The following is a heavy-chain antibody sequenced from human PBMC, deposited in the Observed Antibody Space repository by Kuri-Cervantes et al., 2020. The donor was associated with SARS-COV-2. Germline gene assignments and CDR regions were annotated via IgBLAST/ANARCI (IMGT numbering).Heavy chain of an antibody. CDR2: IGTAGDP. Sequence: GESLKISCAASGFTFSSYDMHWVRQATGKGLEWVSAIGTAGDPYYPGSVKGRFTISRENAKNSLYLQMNSLRAGGTAVYYCARSGRYGSGSEDAFDIWGQGTMVTVSS. V-gene: IGHV3-13*05. CDR1: GFTFSSYD. CDR3: ARSGRYGSGSEDAFDI. J-gene: IGHJ3*02. D-gene: IGHD3-10*01.